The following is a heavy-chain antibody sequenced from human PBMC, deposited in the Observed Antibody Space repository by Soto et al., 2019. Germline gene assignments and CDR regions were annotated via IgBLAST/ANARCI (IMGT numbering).Heavy chain of an antibody. CDR3: ARVSCSSIWCVTQFDN. D-gene: IGHD2-2*01. V-gene: IGHV3-30-3*01. CDR2: ISFDGNNI. Sequence: GGSLRLSCASSGFNFSFYAMHWVRQTPGKGLEWVAVISFDGNNIYYADSVRGRFTISRDSSSSMLYLQMNNLKPEDSAIYYCARVSCSSIWCVTQFDNWGQGTLVTVSS. CDR1: GFNFSFYA. J-gene: IGHJ4*02.